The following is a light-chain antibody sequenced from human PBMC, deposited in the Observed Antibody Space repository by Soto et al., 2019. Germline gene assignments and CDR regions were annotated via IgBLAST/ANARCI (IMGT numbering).Light chain of an antibody. J-gene: IGKJ4*01. CDR3: QQLHSYPVT. V-gene: IGKV1-9*01. Sequence: GDRVTITCRASQDIKSYLAWYQQKPGKAPKLLIYAASTLQSGVPSRFSGSSSGTEFTLTISSLQPEDFANYYCQQLHSYPVTFGGGTKVEIK. CDR1: QDIKSY. CDR2: AAS.